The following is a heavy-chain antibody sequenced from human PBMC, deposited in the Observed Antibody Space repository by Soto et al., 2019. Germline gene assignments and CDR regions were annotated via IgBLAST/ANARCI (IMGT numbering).Heavy chain of an antibody. CDR2: ISDGGRST. V-gene: IGHV3-23*01. CDR1: GFRFSDYA. D-gene: IGHD3-3*01. CDR3: ARTFDFWDRYSTLGY. J-gene: IGHJ4*02. Sequence: GGSLRLSCGGSGFRFSDYAMGWVRQAPGKGLEWVSFISDGGRSTYYSDSVKGRFTVSRDNSKNTVYLQLHGLRVEDTAVYFCARTFDFWDRYSTLGYWGQGTLVTVSS.